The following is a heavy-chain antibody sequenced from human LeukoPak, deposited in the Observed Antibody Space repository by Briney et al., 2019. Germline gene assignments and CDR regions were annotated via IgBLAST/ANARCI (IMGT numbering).Heavy chain of an antibody. CDR2: ISVNGDTT. CDR3: AQGYSSGWFPY. J-gene: IGHJ4*02. Sequence: GGSLTLSCTVSGFSVSSYGMSWVRQAPGTGLEWISAISVNGDTTYYADSVKGRFIISRDNSENTLYLQMNSLRTEDTAVYYCAQGYSSGWFPYWGQGSLVSVSS. V-gene: IGHV3-23*01. CDR1: GFSVSSYG. D-gene: IGHD6-19*01.